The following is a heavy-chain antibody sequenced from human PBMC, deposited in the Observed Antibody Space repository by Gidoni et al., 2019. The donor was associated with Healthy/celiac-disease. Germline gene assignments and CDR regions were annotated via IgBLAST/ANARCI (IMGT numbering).Heavy chain of an antibody. CDR2: INHSGST. CDR3: ARWSRRYSGSLWSQSEGSYIRTVGFDP. D-gene: IGHD3-10*01. V-gene: IGHV4-34*01. CDR1: GGSFSVYY. J-gene: IGHJ5*02. Sequence: QVQLQQWGAGLLKPSETLSLTCAVYGGSFSVYYWRWIRQPPGKGLEWIGEINHSGSTNYNPSLKSRVTISVDTSKNQFSLKLSSVTAADTAVYYCARWSRRYSGSLWSQSEGSYIRTVGFDPWGQGTLVTVSS.